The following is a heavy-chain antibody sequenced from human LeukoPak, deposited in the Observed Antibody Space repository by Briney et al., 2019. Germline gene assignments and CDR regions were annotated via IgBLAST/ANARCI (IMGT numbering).Heavy chain of an antibody. Sequence: GGSLSPSLEPPGLPLSSYPMSWVGKAPGKGLDWASAISGSGGSTYYADSVKGRFTISRDTSKNTLYLQMNSLRAEDTAVYYCAKDSGRGYSYGYTDYWGQGTLVTVSS. CDR3: AKDSGRGYSYGYTDY. CDR1: GLPLSSYP. V-gene: IGHV3-23*01. CDR2: ISGSGGST. J-gene: IGHJ4*02. D-gene: IGHD5-18*01.